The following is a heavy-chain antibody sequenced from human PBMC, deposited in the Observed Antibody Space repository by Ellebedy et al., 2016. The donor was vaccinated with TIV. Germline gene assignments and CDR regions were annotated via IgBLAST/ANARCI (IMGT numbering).Heavy chain of an antibody. CDR1: GFVFSSYT. CDR3: ARRVAGKASFDY. Sequence: GESLKISCAASGFVFSSYTMNWVRQAPGKGLELVSYIGSVSSHTNYAESVKGRFTVSRDNAKNSLYLQMNSLRAEDTAVYYCARRVAGKASFDYWGQGTLVTVSS. D-gene: IGHD6-19*01. J-gene: IGHJ4*02. V-gene: IGHV3-21*05. CDR2: IGSVSSHT.